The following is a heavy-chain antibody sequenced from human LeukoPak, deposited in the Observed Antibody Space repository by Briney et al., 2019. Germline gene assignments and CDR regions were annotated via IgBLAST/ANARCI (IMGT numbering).Heavy chain of an antibody. CDR1: GGSFSGYY. D-gene: IGHD3-3*01. CDR2: INHSGST. V-gene: IGHV4-34*01. CDR3: ARVVTIFGVVPDYYYYYYMDV. J-gene: IGHJ6*03. Sequence: SETLSLTCAVHGGSFSGYYWSWIRQPPGRGLEWIGEINHSGSTNYNPSLKSRVTISADTSKNQFSLKLSSVTAADTAVYYCARVVTIFGVVPDYYYYYYMDVWGKGTTVTVSS.